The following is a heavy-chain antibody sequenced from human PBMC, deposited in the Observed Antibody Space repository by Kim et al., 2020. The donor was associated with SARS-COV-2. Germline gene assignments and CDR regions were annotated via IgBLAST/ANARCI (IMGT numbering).Heavy chain of an antibody. J-gene: IGHJ6*03. D-gene: IGHD1-26*01. V-gene: IGHV1-8*01. CDR2: MNPNSGNT. CDR1: GYTFTSYD. Sequence: ASVKVSCKASGYTFTSYDINWVRQATGQGLEWMGWMNPNSGNTGYAQKFQGRVTMTRNTSISTAYMELSSLRSEDTAVYYCARGASGSYRLLRYYYYYYMDVCGKRTTVTVSS. CDR3: ARGASGSYRLLRYYYYYYMDV.